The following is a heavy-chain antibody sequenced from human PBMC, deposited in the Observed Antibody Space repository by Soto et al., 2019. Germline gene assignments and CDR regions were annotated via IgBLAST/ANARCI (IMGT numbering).Heavy chain of an antibody. Sequence: EVQLVESGGGLVLPGGSLRLSCAASGFTFSSLWMSWVRQAPGKGLEWVANIKPDGRDQYYVESVKGRFTISRDNARNSLYLQMNSLRGDDTAVYYCTRAGGSDYFDFWGQGTLVTVSA. V-gene: IGHV3-7*01. J-gene: IGHJ4*02. CDR2: IKPDGRDQ. CDR1: GFTFSSLW. CDR3: TRAGGSDYFDF. D-gene: IGHD3-10*01.